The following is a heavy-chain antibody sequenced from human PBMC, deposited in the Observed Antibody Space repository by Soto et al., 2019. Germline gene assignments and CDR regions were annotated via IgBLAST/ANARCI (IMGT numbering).Heavy chain of an antibody. CDR1: NGSIVNYY. J-gene: IGHJ3*02. CDR2: IYYSGST. D-gene: IGHD3-9*01. V-gene: IGHV4-59*01. CDR3: ASRLTEATTTGDGFDI. Sequence: QVQLQESGPGLVKPSETLSLTCTVSNGSIVNYYWSWIRQPPGKGLEWIGFIYYSGSTNYNPSLKSRVTISVDMSKNQHFVRLISVTAADTGVYYCASRLTEATTTGDGFDIWGQGTMVTVSS.